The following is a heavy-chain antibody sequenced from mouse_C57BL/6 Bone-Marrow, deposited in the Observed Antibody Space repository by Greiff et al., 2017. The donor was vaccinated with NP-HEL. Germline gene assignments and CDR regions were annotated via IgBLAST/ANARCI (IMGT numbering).Heavy chain of an antibody. V-gene: IGHV1-50*01. J-gene: IGHJ2*01. Sequence: QVQLQQPGAELVKPGASVKLSCKASGYTFTSYWMQWVKQRPGQGLEWIGEIDPSDSSTNYNQKFKGKATLTVETSSSTAYMQLSSLTSEDSAVYYCARYTTVVPNYFDYWGQGTTLTVSS. CDR2: IDPSDSST. CDR1: GYTFTSYW. CDR3: ARYTTVVPNYFDY. D-gene: IGHD1-1*01.